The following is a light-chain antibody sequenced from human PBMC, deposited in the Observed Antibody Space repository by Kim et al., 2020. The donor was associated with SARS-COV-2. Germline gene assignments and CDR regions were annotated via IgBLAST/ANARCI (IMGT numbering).Light chain of an antibody. J-gene: IGLJ2*01. V-gene: IGLV3-19*01. CDR3: NSRDSNDNVV. CDR1: HLKSYS. CDR2: GKN. Sequence: VALGQTVMITCQGDHLKSYSATWYQQMPGRAPNLVIYGKNNRPSGIPDRFSGSSSGNTASLTITGTQAGDEADYYCNSRDSNDNVVFGGGTQLTVL.